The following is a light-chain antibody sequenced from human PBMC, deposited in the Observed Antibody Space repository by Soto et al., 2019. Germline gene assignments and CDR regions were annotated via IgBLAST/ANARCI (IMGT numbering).Light chain of an antibody. CDR2: GAS. Sequence: ELVLTQSPGTLSLSPGERATLSCRSSQSFSSSFLAWYQQKPGQAPRLVMYGASSRAADIPDRFSGRGTGTEFTLTISRLEPEDFAVYYCQQYGGSPTFGGGTRVEIK. J-gene: IGKJ4*01. V-gene: IGKV3-20*01. CDR3: QQYGGSPT. CDR1: QSFSSSF.